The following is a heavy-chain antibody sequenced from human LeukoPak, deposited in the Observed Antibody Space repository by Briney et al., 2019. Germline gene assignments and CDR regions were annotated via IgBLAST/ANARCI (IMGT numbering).Heavy chain of an antibody. CDR3: ARDNRNYYDSSNFDY. V-gene: IGHV4-31*03. J-gene: IGHJ4*02. CDR1: GGSISSGGYY. D-gene: IGHD3-22*01. Sequence: SETLSLTCTVSGGSISSGGYYWSWIRQHPGKGLEWIGYIYYSGSTYYNPSLKSRVTISVDTSKNQFSLKLSSVTAADTAVYYCARDNRNYYDSSNFDYWGQGTLVTVSS. CDR2: IYYSGST.